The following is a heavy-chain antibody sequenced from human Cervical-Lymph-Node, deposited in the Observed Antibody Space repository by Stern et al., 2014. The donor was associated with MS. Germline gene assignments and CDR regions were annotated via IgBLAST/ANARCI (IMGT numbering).Heavy chain of an antibody. CDR1: GFTFSGYA. CDR3: ARCNGGSCYYFDY. J-gene: IGHJ4*02. CDR2: VSSDGDYK. V-gene: IGHV3-30-3*01. D-gene: IGHD2-15*01. Sequence: VQLVESGGGIVQPGRSLRLSCAASGFTFSGYALHWVRQAPGKGLDWVASVSSDGDYKYYADSVKGRFTISRDNSRNTLHLQMNNLRADDTAIYYCARCNGGSCYYFDYWGQGTLVTVSS.